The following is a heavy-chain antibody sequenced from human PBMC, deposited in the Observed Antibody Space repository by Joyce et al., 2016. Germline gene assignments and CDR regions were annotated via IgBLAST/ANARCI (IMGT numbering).Heavy chain of an antibody. CDR1: GYSFTVYY. V-gene: IGHV1-2*02. Sequence: QVHLVQSGAEVKKPGASVKVSCKASGYSFTVYYIFWVRPAPGQGLGWMGWINPNGGDTKYAQKSQGRVAMTRDTSITTAYMELSGLTSDDTAVYYCARDVPPGCGGDCSALFNYWGQGTPVTVSS. CDR2: INPNGGDT. D-gene: IGHD2-21*02. CDR3: ARDVPPGCGGDCSALFNY. J-gene: IGHJ4*02.